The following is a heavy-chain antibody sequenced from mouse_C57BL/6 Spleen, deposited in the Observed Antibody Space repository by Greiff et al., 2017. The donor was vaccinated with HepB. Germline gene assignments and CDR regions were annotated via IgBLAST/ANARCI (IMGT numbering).Heavy chain of an antibody. D-gene: IGHD1-1*01. V-gene: IGHV5-4*03. Sequence: EVMLVESGGGLVKPGGSLKLSCAASGFTFSSYAMSWVRQTPEKRLEWVATISDGGSYTYYPDNVKGRFTISRDNAKNNLYLQMSHLKSEDTAMYYCARGATVGYYAMDYWGQGTSVTVSS. CDR1: GFTFSSYA. CDR2: ISDGGSYT. CDR3: ARGATVGYYAMDY. J-gene: IGHJ4*01.